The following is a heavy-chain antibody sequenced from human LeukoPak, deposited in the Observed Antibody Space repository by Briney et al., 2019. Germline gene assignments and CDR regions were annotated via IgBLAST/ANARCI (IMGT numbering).Heavy chain of an antibody. D-gene: IGHD6-13*01. CDR1: GFTFRSYW. V-gene: IGHV3-74*01. Sequence: GGSLRLSCAASGFTFRSYWMHWVRQAPGKGLVWVSRINSDGSSTTYADSVKGRFTISRDSAKNTLYLQMNSLRAEDTAVYYCARSIAAAGYYYYGMDVWGKGTTVTVSS. J-gene: IGHJ6*04. CDR3: ARSIAAAGYYYYGMDV. CDR2: INSDGSST.